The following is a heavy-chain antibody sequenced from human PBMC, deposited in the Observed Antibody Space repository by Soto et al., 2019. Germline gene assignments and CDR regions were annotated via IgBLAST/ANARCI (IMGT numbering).Heavy chain of an antibody. Sequence: QVQLQESGPGLVKPSETLSLSCTVSGGSFTSYYWGWIRQPPGKEMEWIGYVHHSWGSAYNPSLQSRVAISLDTSKSHFSLKLTSVTATDTALYYCARQGFGPLHGLVDVWGQGTTVIVSS. J-gene: IGHJ6*02. CDR3: ARQGFGPLHGLVDV. V-gene: IGHV4-59*08. CDR1: GGSFTSYY. CDR2: VHHSWGS. D-gene: IGHD3-10*01.